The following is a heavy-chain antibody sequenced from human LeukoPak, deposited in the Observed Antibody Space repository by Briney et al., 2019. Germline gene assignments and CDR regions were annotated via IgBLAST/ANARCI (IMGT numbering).Heavy chain of an antibody. Sequence: GESLEISCKGSGYHFTSYWIGWVRQMPGKGLEWMGIIYPGDSDTRYSPSFQGQVTISADKSISTAYLQWSSLKASDTAMYYCARLRRPPQSSGMRGILDYWAREPWSPSPQ. V-gene: IGHV5-51*01. CDR3: ARLRRPPQSSGMRGILDY. D-gene: IGHD3-10*01. CDR2: IYPGDSDT. CDR1: GYHFTSYW. J-gene: IGHJ4*02.